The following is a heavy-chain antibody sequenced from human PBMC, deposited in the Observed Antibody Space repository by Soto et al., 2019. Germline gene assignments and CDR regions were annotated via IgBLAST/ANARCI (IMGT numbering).Heavy chain of an antibody. CDR3: ARAQYNWNARDYYYGMDV. D-gene: IGHD1-20*01. Sequence: VASVKVSCKASGGTFSSYAISWVRQAPGQGLEWMGGIIPIFGTANYAQKFQGRVTITADKSTSTAYMELSSLRSEDTAVYYCARAQYNWNARDYYYGMDVWGQGTTVTVSS. CDR2: IIPIFGTA. V-gene: IGHV1-69*06. J-gene: IGHJ6*02. CDR1: GGTFSSYA.